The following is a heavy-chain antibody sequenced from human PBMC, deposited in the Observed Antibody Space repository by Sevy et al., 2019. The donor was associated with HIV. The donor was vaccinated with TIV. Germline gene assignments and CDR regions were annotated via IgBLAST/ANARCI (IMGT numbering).Heavy chain of an antibody. CDR3: VRERAGIDH. CDR2: IYVGRNT. CDR1: GFTVTFNS. Sequence: GGSLRLSCAASGFTVTFNSMSWVRQAPGRGLVWVSVIYVGRNTYYSDSVKGGFTIFRDSFKDTVDLQMDSLRPEGSGVYYCVRERAGIDHWGQGTLVTVSS. J-gene: IGHJ4*02. V-gene: IGHV3-53*01. D-gene: IGHD6-19*01.